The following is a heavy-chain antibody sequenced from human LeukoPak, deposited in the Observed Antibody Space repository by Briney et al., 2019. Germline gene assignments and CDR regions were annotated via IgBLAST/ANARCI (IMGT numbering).Heavy chain of an antibody. D-gene: IGHD2-2*01. J-gene: IGHJ5*02. V-gene: IGHV4-59*12. CDR3: ARAGDCSSTSCYRNNWFDP. CDR2: IYHSGST. Sequence: PSETLSLTCTVSGGSISSYYWSWIRQPPGKGLEWIGYIYHSGSTYYNPSLKSRVTISVDRSKNQFSLKLSSVTAADTAVYYCARAGDCSSTSCYRNNWFDPWGQGTLVTVSS. CDR1: GGSISSYY.